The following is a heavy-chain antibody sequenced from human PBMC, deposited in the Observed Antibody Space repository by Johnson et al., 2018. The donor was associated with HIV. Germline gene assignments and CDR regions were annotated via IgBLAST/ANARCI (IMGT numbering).Heavy chain of an antibody. CDR3: ARDPRIFDM. D-gene: IGHD1-14*01. J-gene: IGHJ3*02. Sequence: VQLVESGGGLVQPGGSLRLSCAASGFTFSSYWMTWVRQAPGKGLEWVSYISSSGSIIYYADSVKGRFTISRDNAKNSLYLQMNSLRAEDTAVYYCARDPRIFDMWGQGTMVTVSS. CDR1: GFTFSSYW. CDR2: ISSSGSII. V-gene: IGHV3-48*04.